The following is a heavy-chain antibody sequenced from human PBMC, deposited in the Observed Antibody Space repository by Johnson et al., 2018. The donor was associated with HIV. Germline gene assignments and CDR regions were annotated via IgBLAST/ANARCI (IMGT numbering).Heavy chain of an antibody. J-gene: IGHJ3*02. CDR2: ISSSGSTI. D-gene: IGHD6-19*01. V-gene: IGHV3-48*04. CDR3: AREPGRQWLVPGTFDI. CDR1: GFTFSNHA. Sequence: VQLVESGGGVVQPGRSLRLSCAASGFTFSNHALHWVRQAPGKGLEWVSYISSSGSTIYYADSVKGRFTISGDNAKNSLYLQMNSLRAEDTAVYYCAREPGRQWLVPGTFDIWGQGTMVTVSS.